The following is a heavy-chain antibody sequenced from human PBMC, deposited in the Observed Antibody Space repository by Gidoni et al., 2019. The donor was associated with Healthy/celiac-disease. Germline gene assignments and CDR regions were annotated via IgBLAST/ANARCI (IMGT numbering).Heavy chain of an antibody. CDR3: ARGRWELRFDY. CDR1: GGSFRGYY. D-gene: IGHD1-26*01. CDR2: INHSGST. Sequence: QVQLQQWGAGLLKPSETLSLTCAVYGGSFRGYYWSWIRQPPWKGLEWIGEINHSGSTNYNPSLKSRVTISVDTSKNQFSLKLSSVTAADTAVYYCARGRWELRFDYWGQGTLVTVSS. J-gene: IGHJ4*02. V-gene: IGHV4-34*01.